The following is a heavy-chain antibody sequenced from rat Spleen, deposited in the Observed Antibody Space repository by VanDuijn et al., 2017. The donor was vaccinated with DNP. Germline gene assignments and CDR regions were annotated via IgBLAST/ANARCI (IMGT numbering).Heavy chain of an antibody. J-gene: IGHJ2*01. V-gene: IGHV5-7*01. CDR1: GFTVSDYN. Sequence: EVQLVESGGGLVQPGRSLKLSCAASGFTVSDYNLAWVRQAPKKGLEWVTTISFDGTETYYQDSVKGRFTISREDAKSTLYLQMDSLRAEDTATYYCARHPTYGGSNYFDCWGQGVMVTVSS. CDR3: ARHPTYGGSNYFDC. D-gene: IGHD1-11*01. CDR2: ISFDGTET.